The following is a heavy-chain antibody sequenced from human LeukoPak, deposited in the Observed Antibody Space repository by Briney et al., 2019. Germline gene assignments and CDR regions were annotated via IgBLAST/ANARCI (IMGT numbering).Heavy chain of an antibody. CDR3: ASKSSGPFDI. Sequence: SETLSLXCAVYGGSFSGYYWSWIRQPPGKGLEWIGEINHSGSTNYNPSLKSRVTISVDTPKNQFSLKLSSVTAADTAVYYCASKSSGPFDIWGQGTMVTVSS. CDR2: INHSGST. CDR1: GGSFSGYY. J-gene: IGHJ3*02. D-gene: IGHD6-19*01. V-gene: IGHV4-34*01.